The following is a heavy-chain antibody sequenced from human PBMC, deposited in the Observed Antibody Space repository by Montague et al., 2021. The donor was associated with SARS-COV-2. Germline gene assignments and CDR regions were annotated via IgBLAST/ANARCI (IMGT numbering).Heavy chain of an antibody. CDR3: ANLYSYGS. D-gene: IGHD5-18*01. CDR2: ISSSGGTT. V-gene: IGHV3-48*03. CDR1: GFPFSSYE. J-gene: IGHJ4*02. Sequence: SRRLSCAASGFPFSSYEMNWVRQAPGKGLEWVSYISSSGGTTFYADSVRGRFTISRDNAKNSLYLQMNSLRAEDTAVYYCANLYSYGSWGQGTLVTVSS.